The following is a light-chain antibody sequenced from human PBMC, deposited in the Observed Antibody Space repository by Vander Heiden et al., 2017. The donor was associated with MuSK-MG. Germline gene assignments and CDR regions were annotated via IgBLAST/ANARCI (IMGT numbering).Light chain of an antibody. Sequence: QSALTQPRSVYSAPRRSVTMSCTGTSTDVGGYNYVSWYQQYPGKAPTLMIYEVSKRPSGVPDRFSGSKSGNTASLTISGLQVEEESDYYCCSYAGSDTWVFGGGTKLTVL. CDR3: CSYAGSDTWV. V-gene: IGLV2-11*01. CDR2: EVS. CDR1: STDVGGYNY. J-gene: IGLJ3*02.